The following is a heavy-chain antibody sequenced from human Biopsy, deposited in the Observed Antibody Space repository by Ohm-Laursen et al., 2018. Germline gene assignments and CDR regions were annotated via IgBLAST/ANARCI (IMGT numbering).Heavy chain of an antibody. V-gene: IGHV4-34*01. CDR2: INHSGRT. Sequence: LSCAASGFSFRDYYMTWIRQTPGKGLEWIGEINHSGRTNYNPSLKSRVTISVDTSKNQFSLKVRSVTAADTAVYYCVRGVDYYDPYHYYALDVWGQGTTVTVSS. CDR3: VRGVDYYDPYHYYALDV. CDR1: GFSFRDYY. D-gene: IGHD3-22*01. J-gene: IGHJ6*02.